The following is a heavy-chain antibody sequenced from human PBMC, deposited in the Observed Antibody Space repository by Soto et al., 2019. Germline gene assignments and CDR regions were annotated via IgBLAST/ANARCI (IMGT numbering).Heavy chain of an antibody. D-gene: IGHD2-8*01. V-gene: IGHV3-7*01. CDR1: GFTFSNFW. CDR2: IKHDGSET. Sequence: EVQLVESGGGLVQPGGSLRLSCAASGFTFSNFWMSWVRQPPGKGLEWVANIKHDGSETYYVDSVKGRFTISRDNAXNXXYLQMCSLRAEDKAVYDCVREGDCNSGGCYCGLHSWGQGTLVTVSS. CDR3: VREGDCNSGGCYCGLHS. J-gene: IGHJ5*02.